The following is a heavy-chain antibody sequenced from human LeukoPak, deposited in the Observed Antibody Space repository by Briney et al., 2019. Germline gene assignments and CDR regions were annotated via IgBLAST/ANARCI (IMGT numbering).Heavy chain of an antibody. CDR3: AKTAAVGYYYMDV. J-gene: IGHJ6*03. CDR1: GFTFSSYA. CDR2: ISYDGSNK. D-gene: IGHD6-13*01. Sequence: GGSLRLSCAASGFTFSSYAMHWVRQAPGKGLEWVAVISYDGSNKYYADSVKGRFTISRDNSKNTLYLQMNSLRAEDTAVYYCAKTAAVGYYYMDVWGKGTTVTVSS. V-gene: IGHV3-30*04.